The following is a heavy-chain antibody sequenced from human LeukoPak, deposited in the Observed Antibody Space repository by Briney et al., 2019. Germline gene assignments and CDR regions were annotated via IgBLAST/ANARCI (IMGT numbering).Heavy chain of an antibody. J-gene: IGHJ4*02. V-gene: IGHV1-2*02. D-gene: IGHD2-15*01. CDR3: ARAGDTWVVVVVAATID. CDR1: GYTFTGYY. Sequence: ASVKVSCKASGYTFTGYYMHWVRHAPGQVLEWIGWINPNSGGTNYAQTFQGRVTMTRDTSISTAYMELSRLRSDDTAVYYCARAGDTWVVVVVAATIDWGQGTLVTVSS. CDR2: INPNSGGT.